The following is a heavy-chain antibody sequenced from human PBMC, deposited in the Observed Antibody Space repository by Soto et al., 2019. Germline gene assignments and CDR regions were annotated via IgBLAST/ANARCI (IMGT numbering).Heavy chain of an antibody. Sequence: QVQVLQSGAEVKKPGASVKVSCKASEYTFTSYTMHWVRQAPGQRLEWMGWINGGNGNTKYSQKFQGRVTITRDTSASTAYMELSSLRSDDTAVYYCARELQGLYYFDYWGQGTQVTVSS. CDR3: ARELQGLYYFDY. V-gene: IGHV1-3*01. CDR2: INGGNGNT. D-gene: IGHD4-4*01. J-gene: IGHJ4*02. CDR1: EYTFTSYT.